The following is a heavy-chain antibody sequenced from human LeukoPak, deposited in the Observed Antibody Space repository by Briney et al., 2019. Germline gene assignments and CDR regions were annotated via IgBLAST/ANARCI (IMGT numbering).Heavy chain of an antibody. V-gene: IGHV1-2*02. CDR3: ARDYGAVYAYFDY. CDR1: GYTFTGYY. D-gene: IGHD4-17*01. CDR2: INPNSGGT. J-gene: IGHJ4*02. Sequence: ASVKVSCKASGYTFTGYYMHWVRQAPGQGLEWMGWINPNSGGTNYAQKFQGRVTMTRDTSISTAYMELSRLRSDDTAVYHRARDYGAVYAYFDYWGQGTLVTVSS.